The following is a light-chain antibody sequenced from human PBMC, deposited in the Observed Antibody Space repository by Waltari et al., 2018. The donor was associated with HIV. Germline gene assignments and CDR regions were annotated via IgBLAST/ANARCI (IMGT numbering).Light chain of an antibody. V-gene: IGKV3-11*01. J-gene: IGKJ2*01. Sequence: RATLSCRASQSVSSYLAWYQQKPGQSPRLLIYDTSNRATGIPARFSGSGSGTDFTLTISSLEPEDFAVYYCQQRSNWPPYTFGQGTKLEIK. CDR3: QQRSNWPPYT. CDR1: QSVSSY. CDR2: DTS.